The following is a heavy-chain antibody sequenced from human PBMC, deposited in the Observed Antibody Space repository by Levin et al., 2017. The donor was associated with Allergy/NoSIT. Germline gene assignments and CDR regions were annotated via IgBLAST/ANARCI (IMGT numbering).Heavy chain of an antibody. CDR3: ARERGSGAPGT. V-gene: IGHV3-21*01. CDR2: ITSGSSYI. D-gene: IGHD3-10*01. Sequence: GESLKISCAASGFTFSSYTMNWVRQAPGKGLEWVSSITSGSSYIYYADSVKGRFTISRDNAKNSLYLQMNSLRAEDTAVYYCARERGSGAPGTWGQGTLVTVSS. J-gene: IGHJ4*02. CDR1: GFTFSSYT.